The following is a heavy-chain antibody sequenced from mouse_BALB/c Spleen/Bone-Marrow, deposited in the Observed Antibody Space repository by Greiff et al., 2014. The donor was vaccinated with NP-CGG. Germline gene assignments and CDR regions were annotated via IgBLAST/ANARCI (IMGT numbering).Heavy chain of an antibody. CDR1: GYTFTEYT. V-gene: IGHV1-62-2*01. Sequence: QVQLQQPGAELVKPGASVKLSCKASGYTFTEYTIHWVKQRSGQGLEWIGWFYPGSGSIKYNEKFKDKATLTADKSSSTVSMELSRLTSEDSAVYLCARHEERLITPAAWFADWGQGTLVTVSA. CDR2: FYPGSGSI. J-gene: IGHJ3*01. CDR3: ARHEERLITPAAWFAD. D-gene: IGHD1-2*01.